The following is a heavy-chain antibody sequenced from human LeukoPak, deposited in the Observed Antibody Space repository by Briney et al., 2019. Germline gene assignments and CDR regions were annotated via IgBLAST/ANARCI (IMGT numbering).Heavy chain of an antibody. D-gene: IGHD1-26*01. CDR2: ISGSGGST. CDR3: AKGPQYSGSYYVYYFDY. Sequence: PGGSLRLSCAASGFTFSSYAMSWVRQAPGKGLECVSAISGSGGSTYYADSVKGRFTISRDNSKNTLYLQMNSLRAEDTAVYYCAKGPQYSGSYYVYYFDYWGQGTLVTVSS. V-gene: IGHV3-23*01. CDR1: GFTFSSYA. J-gene: IGHJ4*02.